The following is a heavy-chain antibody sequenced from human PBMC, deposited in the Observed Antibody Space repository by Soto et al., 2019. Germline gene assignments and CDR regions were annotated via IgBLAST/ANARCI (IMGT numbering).Heavy chain of an antibody. D-gene: IGHD6-19*01. CDR2: IYYTGST. CDR3: ARGRHWLDY. V-gene: IGHV4-59*01. Sequence: TLSLTCTVSGGSISYYYWSWILHPPGKGLEWIGYIYYTGSTNYNPSLKSRVTISVDTSKNHFTLILSSVTAADTAVYYCARGRHWLDYWGPGFLVTVSS. J-gene: IGHJ4*02. CDR1: GGSISYYY.